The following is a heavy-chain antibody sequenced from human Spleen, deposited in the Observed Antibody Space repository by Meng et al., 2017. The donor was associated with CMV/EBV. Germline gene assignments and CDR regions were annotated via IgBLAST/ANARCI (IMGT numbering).Heavy chain of an antibody. CDR1: GYTFTSYY. J-gene: IGHJ4*02. CDR3: ATGGGSSGYPDK. CDR2: INPSGGTL. V-gene: IGHV1-46*01. Sequence: ASVKVSCKASGYTFTSYYIHWVRQAPGQGLEWMGLINPSGGTLSYAQKFQGRVTVTRDTSTSTVYMEVSSLRSDDTALYYCATGGGSSGYPDKWGQGTLVTVSS. D-gene: IGHD3-22*01.